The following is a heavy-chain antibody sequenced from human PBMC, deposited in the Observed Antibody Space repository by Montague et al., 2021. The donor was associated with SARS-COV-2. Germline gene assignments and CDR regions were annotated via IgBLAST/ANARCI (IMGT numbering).Heavy chain of an antibody. CDR1: GGSISSSSYY. V-gene: IGHV4-39*07. D-gene: IGHD6-13*01. CDR3: ARVGRQQLVRLSGMDV. CDR2: IYYSGST. Sequence: SETLSLTCTVSGGSISSSSYYWGWIRQPPGKGLEWIGGIYYSGSTYYNPSLKSRVTISVDTSMNQFSLKLSSVTAADTAVYYCARVGRQQLVRLSGMDVWGQGTTVTVSS. J-gene: IGHJ6*02.